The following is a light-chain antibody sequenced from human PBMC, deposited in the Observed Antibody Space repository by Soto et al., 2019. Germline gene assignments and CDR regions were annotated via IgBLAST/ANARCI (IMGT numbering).Light chain of an antibody. CDR2: AAS. V-gene: IGKV1-9*01. CDR3: QQVTRFPPT. Sequence: DIQLTQSPSFLSASVGDRVTITCRASQGISHYLAWYQQKPGKDPKLLIYAASTLQSGVPTRFRGSGSGTEFTLTISSLQPEDFAICYCQQVTRFPPTFGGWTRVAIQ. CDR1: QGISHY. J-gene: IGKJ4*01.